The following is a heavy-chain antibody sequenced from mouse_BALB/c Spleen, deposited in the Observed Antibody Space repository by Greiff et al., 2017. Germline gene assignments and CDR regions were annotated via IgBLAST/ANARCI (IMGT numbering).Heavy chain of an antibody. D-gene: IGHD4-1*01. CDR1: GFTFSSYY. Sequence: EVKVVESGGGLVKLGGSLKLSCAASGFTFSSYYMSWVRQTPEKRLELVAAINSNGGSTYYPDTVKGRFSISRDNAKNTLYLQMSSLKSEDTALYYCARQGNWAMYYFDYWGQGTTLTVSS. V-gene: IGHV5-6-2*01. CDR2: INSNGGST. CDR3: ARQGNWAMYYFDY. J-gene: IGHJ2*01.